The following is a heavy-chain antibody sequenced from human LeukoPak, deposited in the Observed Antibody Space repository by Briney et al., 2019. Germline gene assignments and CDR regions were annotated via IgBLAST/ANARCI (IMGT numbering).Heavy chain of an antibody. V-gene: IGHV3-30-3*01. CDR1: GFTFNNYA. CDR2: ISFDGGNK. Sequence: GRSLRLSCAASGFTFNNYAIHWVRQAPGKGLEWVAIISFDGGNKYYADSVKGRSTISRDSSKNTLYLQMNSLRAEDTAVYYCARDGIVGSPLFKFDYWGQGTLVTVSS. D-gene: IGHD1-26*01. J-gene: IGHJ4*02. CDR3: ARDGIVGSPLFKFDY.